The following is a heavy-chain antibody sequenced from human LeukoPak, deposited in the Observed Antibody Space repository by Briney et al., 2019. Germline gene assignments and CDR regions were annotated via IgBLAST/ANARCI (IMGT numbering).Heavy chain of an antibody. CDR1: GGTFSSYA. J-gene: IGHJ4*02. CDR2: IIPILGIA. D-gene: IGHD5-18*01. CDR3: ARVLGYSYGYRY. Sequence: GASVKVSCKASGGTFSSYAIIWVRQAPGQGLEWMGRIIPILGIANYAQKFQGRVTITADKSTSTAYMELSSLRSEDTAVYYCARVLGYSYGYRYWGQGTLVTVSS. V-gene: IGHV1-69*04.